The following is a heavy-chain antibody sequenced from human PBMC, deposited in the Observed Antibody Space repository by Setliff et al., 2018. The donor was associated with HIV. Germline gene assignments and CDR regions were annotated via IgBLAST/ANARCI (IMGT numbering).Heavy chain of an antibody. D-gene: IGHD3-22*01. CDR2: IDSTGSP. CDR1: GDSFSSSGSH. J-gene: IGHJ4*02. V-gene: IGHV4-39*07. Sequence: ASETLSLTCTVSGDSFSSSGSHWGWIRQPPGKGLEWIGNIDSTGSPYYNPALKSRVIISVDTSKKRFSLKLGSLTAADTAVYFCARDPHYFDRSGHYSWFYFDYWGQGKLVTVSS. CDR3: ARDPHYFDRSGHYSWFYFDY.